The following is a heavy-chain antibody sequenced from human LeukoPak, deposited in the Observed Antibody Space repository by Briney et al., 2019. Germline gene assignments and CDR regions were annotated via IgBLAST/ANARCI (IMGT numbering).Heavy chain of an antibody. Sequence: GGTLRLSCSASGFSFSSDGMSWVRQAPGKGLEWVSGILGLGGAGRTYYADSVKGRFTISRDNSKNTLYLQMNSLRAEDTAVYYCAKDRVDGSGSQFDSWGQGSLVTVSS. CDR1: GFSFSSDG. D-gene: IGHD3-10*01. J-gene: IGHJ4*02. V-gene: IGHV3-23*01. CDR3: AKDRVDGSGSQFDS. CDR2: ILGLGGAGRT.